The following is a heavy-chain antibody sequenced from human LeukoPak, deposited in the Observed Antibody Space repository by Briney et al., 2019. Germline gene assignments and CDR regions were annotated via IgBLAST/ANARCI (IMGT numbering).Heavy chain of an antibody. CDR3: ARGQEGNWNYFATDY. J-gene: IGHJ4*02. D-gene: IGHD1-7*01. V-gene: IGHV1-69*05. CDR2: IIPIFGTA. CDR1: GGTFSSYA. Sequence: GASVKVSCKASGGTFSSYAISWVRQAPGQGLEWMGGIIPIFGTANCAQKFQGRVTITTDESTSKAYMELSSLRSEDTAVYYCARGQEGNWNYFATDYRGQGTLVTVSS.